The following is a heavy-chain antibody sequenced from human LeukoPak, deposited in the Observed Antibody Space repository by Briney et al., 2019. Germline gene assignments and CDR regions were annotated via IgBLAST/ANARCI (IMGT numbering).Heavy chain of an antibody. CDR2: ISYDGSNK. V-gene: IGHV3-30-3*01. D-gene: IGHD2-2*01. J-gene: IGHJ4*02. CDR3: ARDGIVVVPAAIFDY. Sequence: GGSLRLSCAASGFTFSSYAMHWVRQAPGKGLEWVAVISYDGSNKYYADSVKGRFTISRDNSKNTLYPQMNSLRAEDTAVYYCARDGIVVVPAAIFDYWGQGTLVTVSS. CDR1: GFTFSSYA.